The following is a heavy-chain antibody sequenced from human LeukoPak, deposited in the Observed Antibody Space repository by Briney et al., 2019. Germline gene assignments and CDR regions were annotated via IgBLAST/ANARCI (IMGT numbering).Heavy chain of an antibody. D-gene: IGHD3-16*02. V-gene: IGHV1-2*02. J-gene: IGHJ5*02. CDR2: INPNSGGT. Sequence: ASVKVSCKASGYTFTGYYMHWVRQAPGQGLEWMGWINPNSGGTNYAQKFQGRVTMTRDTSISTAYMELSRLRSDDTAVYYCARVFQDDYVWGSYPNWFDPWGQGTLVTVSS. CDR3: ARVFQDDYVWGSYPNWFDP. CDR1: GYTFTGYY.